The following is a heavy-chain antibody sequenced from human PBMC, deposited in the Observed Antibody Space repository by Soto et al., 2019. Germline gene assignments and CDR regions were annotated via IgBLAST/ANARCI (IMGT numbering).Heavy chain of an antibody. J-gene: IGHJ4*02. CDR2: VYYTGTT. V-gene: IGHV4-59*01. CDR1: GGSISNFY. CDR3: ARAAAADY. Sequence: SETLSLTCSVSGGSISNFYWGWIRQPPGKGLEWIGYVYYTGTTHFNPSLKSRLSMSVDTSKNQFSLKLTSVTSADTAVYYCARAAAADYWGQGTLVTVSS. D-gene: IGHD6-13*01.